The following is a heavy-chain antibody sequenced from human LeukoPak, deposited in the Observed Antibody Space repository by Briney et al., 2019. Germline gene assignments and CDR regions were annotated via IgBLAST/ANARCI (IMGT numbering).Heavy chain of an antibody. CDR3: TRDPSGQQLVDAFDI. CDR1: GFIFSNYN. CDR2: MSSSSTYI. D-gene: IGHD6-13*01. Sequence: GGSLRPSCAASGFIFSNYNMNWVRQAPGKGLEWVSSMSSSSTYIFYADSVKGRFIISRDNAKNSLYLQMNSLRAEDTAVYYCTRDPSGQQLVDAFDIWGQGTMVTVSS. J-gene: IGHJ3*02. V-gene: IGHV3-21*01.